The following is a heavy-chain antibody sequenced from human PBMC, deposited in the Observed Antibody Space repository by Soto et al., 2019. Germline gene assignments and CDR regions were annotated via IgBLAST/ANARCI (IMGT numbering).Heavy chain of an antibody. CDR3: ARDFGHGYYLDY. CDR2: ITDSSDTV. V-gene: IGHV3-48*02. CDR1: GFSFSNYN. J-gene: IGHJ4*02. Sequence: GGSLRLSCVASGFSFSNYNMNWVRQAPGKGLEWVSYITDSSDTVHYADSVRGRFTISRDNAESSLYLQLNSLRDEDTAVYFCARDFGHGYYLDYWGRGTLVTVSS. D-gene: IGHD3-3*01.